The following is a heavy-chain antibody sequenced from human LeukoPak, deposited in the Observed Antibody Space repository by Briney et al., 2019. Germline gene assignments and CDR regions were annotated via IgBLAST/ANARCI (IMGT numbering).Heavy chain of an antibody. J-gene: IGHJ4*02. V-gene: IGHV3-23*01. D-gene: IGHD5-18*01. CDR1: GFTFSSYW. CDR3: ARDQDTAMGLFDY. Sequence: GGSLRLSCAASGFTFSSYWMSWVRQAPGEGPEWVSAISGSGGSTYYADSVKGRFTISRDNSKNTLYLQMNSLRAEDTAVYYCARDQDTAMGLFDYWGQGTLVTVSS. CDR2: ISGSGGST.